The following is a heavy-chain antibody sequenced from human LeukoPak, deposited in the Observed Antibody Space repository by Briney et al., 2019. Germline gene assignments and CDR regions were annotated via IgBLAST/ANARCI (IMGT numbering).Heavy chain of an antibody. V-gene: IGHV3-48*04. J-gene: IGHJ3*02. CDR2: ISSSGSTI. CDR1: GFTFSSYS. CDR3: ASTRPGRAAAILGGAFDI. D-gene: IGHD6-13*01. Sequence: GGSLRLSCAASGFTFSSYSMNWVRQAPGKGLEWVSYISSSGSTIYYADSVKGRFTISRDNAKNSLYLQMNSLRAEDTAVYYCASTRPGRAAAILGGAFDIWGQGTMVTVSS.